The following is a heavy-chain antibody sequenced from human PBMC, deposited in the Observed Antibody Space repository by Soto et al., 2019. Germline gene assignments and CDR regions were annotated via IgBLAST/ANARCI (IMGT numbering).Heavy chain of an antibody. CDR1: GYSFTSYW. J-gene: IGHJ3*02. Sequence: GESLKISCKGSGYSFTSYWIGWVRQMPGKGLEWMGIIYPGDSDTRYSPSFQGQVTISADKSISTAYLQWSSLKASDTAMYYCARTREVVIAIKHAFDIWGQGTMVTVSS. CDR2: IYPGDSDT. CDR3: ARTREVVIAIKHAFDI. V-gene: IGHV5-51*01. D-gene: IGHD2-21*01.